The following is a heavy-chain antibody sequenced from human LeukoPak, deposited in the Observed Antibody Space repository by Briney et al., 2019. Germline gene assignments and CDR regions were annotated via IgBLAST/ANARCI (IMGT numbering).Heavy chain of an antibody. D-gene: IGHD3-22*01. J-gene: IGHJ4*02. CDR3: ARWLPHSGCLDY. CDR1: GGSISTYY. CDR2: IDDSGTT. Sequence: SETLSLTCTVSGGSISTYYWGWIRQPPGKGPEWIGYIDDSGTTNYNPSLKSRVTISIDRSKNQFSLRLSSVTAADTAVYYCARWLPHSGCLDYWGQGTLVTASS. V-gene: IGHV4-59*01.